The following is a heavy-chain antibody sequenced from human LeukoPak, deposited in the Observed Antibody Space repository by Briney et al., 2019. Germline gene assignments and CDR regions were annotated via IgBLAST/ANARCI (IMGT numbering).Heavy chain of an antibody. D-gene: IGHD1-26*01. CDR2: IIPIFGTA. J-gene: IGHJ3*02. CDR1: GGTFSSYA. V-gene: IGHV1-69*05. CDR3: ARRTIVGATKLGAFDI. Sequence: GASVKVSCKASGGTFSSYAISWVRQAPGQGLEWMGRIIPIFGTANYAQKFKGRVTITTDESTSTAYMELSSLRSEDTAVYYCARRTIVGATKLGAFDIWGQGTMVTVSS.